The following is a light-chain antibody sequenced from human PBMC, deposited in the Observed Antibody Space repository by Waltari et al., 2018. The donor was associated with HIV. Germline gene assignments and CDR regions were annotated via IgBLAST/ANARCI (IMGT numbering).Light chain of an antibody. J-gene: IGKJ1*01. V-gene: IGKV1-5*03. CDR1: QTIYNW. CDR3: QHYHTYPWT. Sequence: DIQMTQSPSTLSASVGERVTITCRASQTIYNWLAWYQQKPGQAPKLLINKASDLVSGVPSRFSGSGSGTQFTLTITSLQPDDSATYYCQHYHTYPWTFGQGTKLEIK. CDR2: KAS.